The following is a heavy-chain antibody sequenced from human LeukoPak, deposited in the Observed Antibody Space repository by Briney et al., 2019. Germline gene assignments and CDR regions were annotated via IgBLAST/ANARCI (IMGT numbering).Heavy chain of an antibody. CDR3: TRAYWIGFHFDS. V-gene: IGHV4-30-4*01. CDR1: GGSISSGDYF. J-gene: IGHJ4*02. Sequence: PSETLSLTCSVSGGSISSGDYFWTWIRQPPGKGLEYIGYIYYSGTTYYNPSLKSRITMSVDMSTNQFSLRLTSVSAADTAVYYCTRAYWIGFHFDSWGQGILVSVSS. CDR2: IYYSGTT. D-gene: IGHD3-3*01.